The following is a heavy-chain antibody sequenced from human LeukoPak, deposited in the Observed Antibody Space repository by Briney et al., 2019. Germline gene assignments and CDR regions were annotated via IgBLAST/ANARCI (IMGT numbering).Heavy chain of an antibody. D-gene: IGHD2-2*01. Sequence: SEILSLTCTVSGGSISSYYWSWIRQPAGKGLEWIGRIYTTGSTNYNPSLKSRVTMSVDTSKNQFSLKLSSVTAADTAVYYCAREGYCSSTSCPMAGAFDIWGQGTMVTVSS. CDR2: IYTTGST. V-gene: IGHV4-4*07. CDR3: AREGYCSSTSCPMAGAFDI. CDR1: GGSISSYY. J-gene: IGHJ3*02.